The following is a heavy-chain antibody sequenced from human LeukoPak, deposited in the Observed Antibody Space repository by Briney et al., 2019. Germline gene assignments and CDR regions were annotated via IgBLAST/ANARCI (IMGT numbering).Heavy chain of an antibody. CDR3: AKDMWGGTLRYFDWLPSVNWFDP. Sequence: GGSLRLXCATSGFTFDDYAMQWVRQAPGKGLEWVSLISGDGGSTYYADSVKGRFTISRDNSKNSLYLQMNSLRTEDTALYYCAKDMWGGTLRYFDWLPSVNWFDPWGQGTLVTVSS. D-gene: IGHD3-9*01. CDR1: GFTFDDYA. V-gene: IGHV3-43*02. J-gene: IGHJ5*02. CDR2: ISGDGGST.